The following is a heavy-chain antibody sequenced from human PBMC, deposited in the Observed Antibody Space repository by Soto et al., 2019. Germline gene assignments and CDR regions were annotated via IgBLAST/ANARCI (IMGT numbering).Heavy chain of an antibody. J-gene: IGHJ3*02. D-gene: IGHD2-15*01. CDR3: ARPLDPYCLGSQSVVSFHI. Sequence: GESLKISCKGSGYSFSSYWITWVRQMPGKGLEWMGTVDPRDSSSKYSPSFQGHVTISADKSTSTAYLHWSTLKASDTAMYYCARPLDPYCLGSQSVVSFHIWGQGTKVTVSS. V-gene: IGHV5-10-1*01. CDR2: VDPRDSSS. CDR1: GYSFSSYW.